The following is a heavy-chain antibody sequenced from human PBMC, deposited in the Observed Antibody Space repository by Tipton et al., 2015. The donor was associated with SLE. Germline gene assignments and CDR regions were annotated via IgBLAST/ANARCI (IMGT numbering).Heavy chain of an antibody. CDR2: IYPGDSDT. V-gene: IGHV5-51*01. CDR3: ARQAYNYVGAFDI. Sequence: QSGPEVKKTGESLKISCQGSEYDFTTFWIGWVRQMPGKGLEWMGIIYPGDSDTTYSPSFQGQVSISADKSISTAFLQWSSLKASDTAMYYCARQAYNYVGAFDIWGQGTMVTVSS. D-gene: IGHD1-20*01. CDR1: EYDFTTFW. J-gene: IGHJ3*02.